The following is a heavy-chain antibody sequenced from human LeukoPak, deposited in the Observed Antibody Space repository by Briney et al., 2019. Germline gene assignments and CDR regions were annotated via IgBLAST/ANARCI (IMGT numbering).Heavy chain of an antibody. CDR1: GGSITTYY. V-gene: IGHV4-39*07. D-gene: IGHD3-10*01. Sequence: SETLSLTCIVSGGSITTYYWGWIRQPPGKGLEWIGSIYYSGSTYYNPSLKSRVTISVDTSKNQFSLNLSSVTAADTAVYYCARDFNYGSGRYSLDYWGLGTLVTVSS. CDR3: ARDFNYGSGRYSLDY. J-gene: IGHJ4*02. CDR2: IYYSGST.